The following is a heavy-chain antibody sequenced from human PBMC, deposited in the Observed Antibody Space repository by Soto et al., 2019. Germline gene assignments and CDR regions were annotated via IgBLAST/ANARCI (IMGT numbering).Heavy chain of an antibody. J-gene: IGHJ6*02. CDR1: GFTFFAYA. V-gene: IGHV3-23*01. CDR2: ISGSGGYT. Sequence: RLSCAASGFTFFAYAMTWVRQAPGKGLEWVSTISGSGGYTYYADSVKGRFTISRDSSKNTLYLQINNLRAEDTAIYYCAKDSPPPLHRMDVWGQGTSVPVSS. CDR3: AKDSPPPLHRMDV.